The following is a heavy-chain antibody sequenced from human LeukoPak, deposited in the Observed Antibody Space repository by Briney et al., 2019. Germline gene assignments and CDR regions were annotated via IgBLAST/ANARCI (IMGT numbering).Heavy chain of an antibody. J-gene: IGHJ6*03. D-gene: IGHD3-10*01. CDR2: VSGSGGST. Sequence: GGSLRLSCAVSGFTFSSYAMSWVRQAPGKGLEWVSAVSGSGGSTYYADSVKGRFTISRDNSKNTLYLQMNSLRAEDTAVYYCAKTGLITMAPMDVWGKGTTVTVSS. V-gene: IGHV3-23*01. CDR3: AKTGLITMAPMDV. CDR1: GFTFSSYA.